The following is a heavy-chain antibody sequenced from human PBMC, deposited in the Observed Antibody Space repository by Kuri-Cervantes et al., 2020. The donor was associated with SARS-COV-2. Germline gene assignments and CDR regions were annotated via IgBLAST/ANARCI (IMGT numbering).Heavy chain of an antibody. CDR1: GYTLTGYY. CDR3: ARAAGYSSSFAFDI. Sequence: ASVKVSCKASGYTLTGYYMHWVRQAPGQGLEWMGWINPNSGGTNYAQKFQGRVTMTRDTSISTAYMELSRLRSDDTAVYYCARAAGYSSSFAFDIWGQGTMVTVSS. D-gene: IGHD6-6*01. V-gene: IGHV1-2*02. CDR2: INPNSGGT. J-gene: IGHJ3*02.